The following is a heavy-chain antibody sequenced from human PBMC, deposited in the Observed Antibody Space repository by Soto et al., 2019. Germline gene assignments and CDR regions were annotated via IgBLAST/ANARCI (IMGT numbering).Heavy chain of an antibody. Sequence: QVQLVQSGAEVKKPGSSVKVSCKASGGTFSSYAISWVRQAPGQGLEWMGGIIPIFGTANYAQKFQGRVRSTANDSTSTSYMVLRRLRSEDTGVYYCARVSVVVVAVSRDYYCGMDVWGRGSKVPVAS. V-gene: IGHV1-69*19. J-gene: IGHJ6*02. CDR1: GGTFSSYA. CDR3: ARVSVVVVAVSRDYYCGMDV. CDR2: IIPIFGTA. D-gene: IGHD2-15*01.